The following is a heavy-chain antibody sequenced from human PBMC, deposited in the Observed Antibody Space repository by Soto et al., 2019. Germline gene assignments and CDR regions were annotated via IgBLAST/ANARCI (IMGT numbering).Heavy chain of an antibody. J-gene: IGHJ6*02. D-gene: IGHD3-16*01. CDR2: IIPIFSSR. CDR1: RDTFSKYA. CDR3: ARGETYLGV. V-gene: IGHV1-69*01. Sequence: QVHLVQAGAEVKKPCSSVQVSCTASRDTFSKYALNWVLQAPGQGLEWMRWIIPIFSSRKYAEKFQDRITLTADESTSTAYMDLRSLRFEDTAVYYCARGETYLGVWGQGTRVTVSS.